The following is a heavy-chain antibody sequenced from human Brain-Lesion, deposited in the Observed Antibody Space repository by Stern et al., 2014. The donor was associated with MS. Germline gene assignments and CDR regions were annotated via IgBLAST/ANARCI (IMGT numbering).Heavy chain of an antibody. CDR2: IYSSGST. D-gene: IGHD4-17*01. J-gene: IGHJ4*02. V-gene: IGHV4-39*02. Sequence: QLVQSGPGLVKPSETLSLTCTVSGGSINTNNYYWGWIRQPPGKGLEWIGNIYSSGSTFYSPSLKSRVTMSVAPSRNHVSLKRTSVTAADTAVYYCARTGDDFGDYSLSYWGQGTLVTVSS. CDR1: GGSINTNNYY. CDR3: ARTGDDFGDYSLSY.